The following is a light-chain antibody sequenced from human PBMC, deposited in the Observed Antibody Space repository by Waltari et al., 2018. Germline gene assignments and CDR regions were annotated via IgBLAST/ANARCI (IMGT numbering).Light chain of an antibody. CDR3: LQDYTYPRT. CDR2: GAS. J-gene: IGKJ3*01. Sequence: AIQMTQSPSSLSASVGDRVTITCRASQGIRSDLGWYQQKPGKAPKFLIYGASTLQSGVPSRFSGSGSGTEFTLTISSLQPEDFATYYCLQDYTYPRTFGPGTAVDIK. CDR1: QGIRSD. V-gene: IGKV1-6*01.